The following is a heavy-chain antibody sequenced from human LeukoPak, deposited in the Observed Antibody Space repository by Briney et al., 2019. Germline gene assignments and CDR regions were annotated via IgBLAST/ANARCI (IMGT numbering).Heavy chain of an antibody. CDR2: ISGGGDNT. V-gene: IGHV3-23*01. Sequence: GGSLRLSCAASGFTFSSYWMSWVRQAPGKGLEWVSVISGGGDNTYYADSVKGRFTISRDNFKNTLYLQMNSLRVEDTAVYYCANGAAAGTPTIGDYWGQGTLVTVSS. CDR3: ANGAAAGTPTIGDY. CDR1: GFTFSSYW. D-gene: IGHD6-13*01. J-gene: IGHJ4*02.